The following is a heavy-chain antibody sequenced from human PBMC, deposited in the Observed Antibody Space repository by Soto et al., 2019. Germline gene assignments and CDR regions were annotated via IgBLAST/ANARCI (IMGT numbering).Heavy chain of an antibody. CDR2: IWYDGRNK. CDR1: GFTFRNYV. V-gene: IGHV3-33*01. Sequence: QVQLVESGGGVVQPGRSLRLSCAASGFTFRNYVMHWVRQAPGKGLEWVAVIWYDGRNKNNADSVKGRFTISRDNSKNTLYLQMNSLRAEDTAVYYCARAYSSSWYSPEKQHFDYWGQGTLVTVSS. D-gene: IGHD6-13*01. CDR3: ARAYSSSWYSPEKQHFDY. J-gene: IGHJ4*02.